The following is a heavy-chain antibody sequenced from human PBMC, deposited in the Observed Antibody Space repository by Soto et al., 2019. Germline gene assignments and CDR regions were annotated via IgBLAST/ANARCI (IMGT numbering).Heavy chain of an antibody. D-gene: IGHD3-22*01. J-gene: IGHJ4*02. CDR1: GYTFTSYD. CDR3: VQNYYDSSGYSDY. V-gene: IGHV1-8*01. CDR2: MNPNSGNT. Sequence: QVQLVQSGAEVKKPGASVKVSCKASGYTFTSYDINWVRQATGQGLEWMGWMNPNSGNTGYAQKFQGRVTMTRNTSISTAYMELSSLRSEDSAVYYCVQNYYDSSGYSDYWGQGTLVTVSS.